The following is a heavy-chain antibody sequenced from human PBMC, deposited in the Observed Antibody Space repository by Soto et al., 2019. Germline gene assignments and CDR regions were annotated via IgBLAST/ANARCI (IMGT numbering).Heavy chain of an antibody. D-gene: IGHD3-16*01. CDR2: ISGSGRGSRP. CDR3: TRERSLVSFLFDN. CDR1: GFNFSNYA. V-gene: IGHV3-23*01. J-gene: IGHJ4*02. Sequence: PGGSLRLSCVESGFNFSNYAVAWVRQAPGKGLEWVSSISGSGRGSRPYYADSVQGRFTISRDHSKNIVSLQMDSLRVDDTAVYYCTRERSLVSFLFDNWGPGTLGTVAS.